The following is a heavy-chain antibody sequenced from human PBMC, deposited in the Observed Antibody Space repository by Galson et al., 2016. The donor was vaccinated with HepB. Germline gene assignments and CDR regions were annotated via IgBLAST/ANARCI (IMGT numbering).Heavy chain of an antibody. V-gene: IGHV2-70*01. Sequence: PALVKPTQTLTLTCTFSGFSLSTSGMRVIWIRQPPGKALEWLSLIDGGGNKYYSISLKIRLTISKDTSKNQVVLTMTNMDPVDTGTYYCARIRYTNTWYSYYYGMDVWGQGTAVTVSS. CDR1: GFSLSTSGMR. CDR3: ARIRYTNTWYSYYYGMDV. D-gene: IGHD6-13*01. J-gene: IGHJ6*02. CDR2: IDGGGNK.